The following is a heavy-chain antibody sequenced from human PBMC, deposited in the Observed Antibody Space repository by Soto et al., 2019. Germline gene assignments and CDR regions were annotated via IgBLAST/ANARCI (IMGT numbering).Heavy chain of an antibody. D-gene: IGHD6-19*01. J-gene: IGHJ6*02. Sequence: PGGSLRLSCAASGFTFSIYSMNWFRQAPGKGLEWVSSISSSSSYIYYADSVKGRFTISRDNAKNSLYLQMNSLRAEDTAVYYCARDSAVAADYGMDVWGQGTTVTVSS. CDR2: ISSSSSYI. V-gene: IGHV3-21*01. CDR1: GFTFSIYS. CDR3: ARDSAVAADYGMDV.